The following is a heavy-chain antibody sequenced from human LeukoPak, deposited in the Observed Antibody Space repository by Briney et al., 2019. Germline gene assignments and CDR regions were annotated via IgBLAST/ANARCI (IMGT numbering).Heavy chain of an antibody. V-gene: IGHV3-73*01. CDR1: GFTFSGSA. J-gene: IGHJ4*02. Sequence: PGGSLRLSCAASGFTFSGSAMHWVRQASGKGLEWVGRIRSKANSYATAYAASVKGRFTISRDNSKNTLYLQMNSLRAEDTAVYYCAKDHRYSSSGGYFDYWGQGTLVTVSS. CDR3: AKDHRYSSSGGYFDY. D-gene: IGHD6-6*01. CDR2: IRSKANSYAT.